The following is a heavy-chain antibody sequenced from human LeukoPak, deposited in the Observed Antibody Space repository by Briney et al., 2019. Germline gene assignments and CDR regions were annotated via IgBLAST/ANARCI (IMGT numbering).Heavy chain of an antibody. CDR2: IWYDGSNK. D-gene: IGHD6-13*01. CDR1: GFTFSNYG. CDR3: ARDLAAADDLPHDY. Sequence: PGGSLRLSCAASGFTFSNYGMHWVRQAPGKGLEWVAVIWYDGSNKYYADSVKGRFTISRDNSKNTLYLQMNSLRAEDTAVYYCARDLAAADDLPHDYWGQGTLATVSS. J-gene: IGHJ4*02. V-gene: IGHV3-33*01.